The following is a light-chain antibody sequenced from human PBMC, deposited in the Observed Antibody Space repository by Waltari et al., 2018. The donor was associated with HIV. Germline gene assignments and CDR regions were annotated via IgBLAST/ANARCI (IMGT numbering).Light chain of an antibody. CDR3: SSFTGTTALV. CDR1: SSDIGGYQY. J-gene: IGLJ3*02. Sequence: QSALTQPASVSGSPGQSITIPCTGTSSDIGGYQYVSWFQQHPDKAPKLIIYEVSNRPSEISNRFSGSKSGNTASLTISELQAEDEADYYCSSFTGTTALVFGGGTKLTVL. V-gene: IGLV2-14*01. CDR2: EVS.